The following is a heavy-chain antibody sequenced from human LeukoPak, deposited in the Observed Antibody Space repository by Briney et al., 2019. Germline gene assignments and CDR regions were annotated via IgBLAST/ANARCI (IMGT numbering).Heavy chain of an antibody. D-gene: IGHD3-10*01. Sequence: GESLKISCKDSGYSFTSYWIGWVRQMPGKGLEWIGIIYPGDSEIRLTPSFQGQVTLSVDNSINTAYLQWSSLKASDAAMFYCARTVKQTFFFEHWGQGTPVSVSS. V-gene: IGHV5-51*01. CDR1: GYSFTSYW. CDR3: ARTVKQTFFFEH. CDR2: IYPGDSEI. J-gene: IGHJ4*02.